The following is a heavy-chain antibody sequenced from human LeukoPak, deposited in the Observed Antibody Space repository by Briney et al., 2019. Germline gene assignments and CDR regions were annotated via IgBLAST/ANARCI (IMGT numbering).Heavy chain of an antibody. D-gene: IGHD3-10*01. Sequence: SETLSLTCTVSGGSISSGSYYWSWIRQPAGKGLEWIGRIYTSGSTNYNPSLKSRVTISVDTSKNQFSLKLSSVTAADTAVYYCASSSPLGELLPHYWGQGTLVTVSS. CDR3: ASSSPLGELLPHY. CDR1: GGSISSGSYY. CDR2: IYTSGST. V-gene: IGHV4-61*02. J-gene: IGHJ4*02.